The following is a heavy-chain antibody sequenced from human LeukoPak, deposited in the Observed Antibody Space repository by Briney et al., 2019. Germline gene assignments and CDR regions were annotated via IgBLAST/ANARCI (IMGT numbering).Heavy chain of an antibody. J-gene: IGHJ4*02. D-gene: IGHD3-3*01. V-gene: IGHV3-30-3*01. CDR1: GFTFSSYA. Sequence: GGSLRLSCAASGFTFSSYAMHWVRQAPGKGLEWVAVISYDGSNKYYADSVKGRFTISRDNSKNTLYLQMNSLRAEDTAVYYCARDQIIHLSDYDFWSGYIGGLVYWGQGTLVTVSS. CDR3: ARDQIIHLSDYDFWSGYIGGLVY. CDR2: ISYDGSNK.